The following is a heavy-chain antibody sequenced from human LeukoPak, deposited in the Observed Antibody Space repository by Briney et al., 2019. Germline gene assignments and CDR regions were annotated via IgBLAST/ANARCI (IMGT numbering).Heavy chain of an antibody. V-gene: IGHV3-9*01. CDR2: ISWNSGSI. CDR1: GFTFSNYW. Sequence: GGSLRLSCAASGFTFSNYWMAWVRQAPGKGLEWVSGISWNSGSIGYADSVKGRFTISRDNAKNSLYLQMNSLRAEDTALYYCAKDIDGGSGWYAFDYWGQGTLVTVSS. D-gene: IGHD6-19*01. CDR3: AKDIDGGSGWYAFDY. J-gene: IGHJ4*02.